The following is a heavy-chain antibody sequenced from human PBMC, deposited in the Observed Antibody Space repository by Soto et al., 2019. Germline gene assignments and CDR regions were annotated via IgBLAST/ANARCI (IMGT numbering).Heavy chain of an antibody. CDR1: GYAFTTYY. J-gene: IGHJ4*02. Sequence: ASVKVSCKASGYAFTTYYMHWVRQAPGQELEWMGIISASGGSTNYAQKFQGRVTMTRDTSTSTVYMELSSLRSEDTAVYYCAREYSSGCVDYWGQGTLVTVSS. V-gene: IGHV1-46*03. CDR3: AREYSSGCVDY. CDR2: ISASGGST. D-gene: IGHD6-19*01.